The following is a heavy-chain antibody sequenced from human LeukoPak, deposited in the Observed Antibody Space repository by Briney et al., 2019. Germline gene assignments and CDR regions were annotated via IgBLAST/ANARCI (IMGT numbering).Heavy chain of an antibody. V-gene: IGHV4-34*01. Sequence: SETLSLTCAVYGGSFSGYYWSWIRQPPGKGLEWIGEINHSGSTNYNPSLKSRVTISVDTSKNQFSLKLSSVTAPDTAVYYCARPSSGKNAFGIWGQGTMVTVSS. CDR1: GGSFSGYY. D-gene: IGHD5-12*01. J-gene: IGHJ3*02. CDR3: ARPSSGKNAFGI. CDR2: INHSGST.